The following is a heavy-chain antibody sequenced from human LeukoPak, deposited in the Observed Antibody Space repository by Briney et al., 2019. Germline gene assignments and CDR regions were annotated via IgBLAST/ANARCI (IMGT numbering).Heavy chain of an antibody. CDR2: ISSSGSTR. D-gene: IGHD3-10*01. Sequence: GGSLRLSCAASGFTFSSYEMNWVRQAPGKGLEWVSYISSSGSTRYYAESVRGRFTMSKDNAKNTLSLQMNSLRAEDTAFYYCARGFGRFGHRFGYLGQGTLVTVSS. CDR1: GFTFSSYE. V-gene: IGHV3-48*03. J-gene: IGHJ4*02. CDR3: ARGFGRFGHRFGY.